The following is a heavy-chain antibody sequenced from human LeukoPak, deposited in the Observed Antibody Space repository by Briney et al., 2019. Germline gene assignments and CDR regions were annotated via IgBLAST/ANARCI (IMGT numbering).Heavy chain of an antibody. Sequence: AGSLRLSCAASGFTFSSYWMSWVRQPPGKGLEWVANIKQDGNEKYYLDSVKGRFTISRDNAKNSLYLQMNSLRAEDTAVYYCATDGSPFDNWGQGTLVTVSS. CDR1: GFTFSSYW. V-gene: IGHV3-7*01. CDR3: ATDGSPFDN. J-gene: IGHJ4*02. CDR2: IKQDGNEK.